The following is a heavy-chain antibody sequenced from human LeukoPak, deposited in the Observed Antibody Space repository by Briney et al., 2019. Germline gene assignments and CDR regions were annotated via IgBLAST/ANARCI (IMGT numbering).Heavy chain of an antibody. CDR2: IYYSGST. CDR1: GGSISSGDYY. D-gene: IGHD4-23*01. CDR3: AREGTYGGNSDWFDP. J-gene: IGHJ5*02. Sequence: SETLSLTCTVSGGSISSGDYYWSWIRQPPGKGLEWIGYIYYSGSTYHNPSLKSRVTISVDTSKNQFSLKLSSVTAADTAVYYCAREGTYGGNSDWFDPWGQGTLVTVSS. V-gene: IGHV4-30-4*01.